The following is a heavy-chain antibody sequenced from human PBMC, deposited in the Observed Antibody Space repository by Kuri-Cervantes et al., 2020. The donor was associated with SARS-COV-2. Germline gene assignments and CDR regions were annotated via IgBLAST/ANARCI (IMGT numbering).Heavy chain of an antibody. J-gene: IGHJ4*02. CDR3: ARDYYDSSGYFGY. CDR1: GGSFSGYY. Sequence: SQTLSLPCAVYGGSFSGYYWSWIRQPPGKGLEWIGEINHSGSTYYSPSLKSRVTISVDTSKNQFSLKLSSVTAADTAVYYCARDYYDSSGYFGYWGQGTLVTVSS. CDR2: INHSGST. D-gene: IGHD3-22*01. V-gene: IGHV4-34*01.